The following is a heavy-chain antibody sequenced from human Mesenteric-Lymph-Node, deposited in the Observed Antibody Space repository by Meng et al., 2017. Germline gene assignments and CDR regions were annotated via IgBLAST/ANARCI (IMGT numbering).Heavy chain of an antibody. J-gene: IGHJ6*02. CDR2: ISYDGSNK. V-gene: IGHV3-30*03. CDR3: AGDIAVRGVLPHYYYYGMDV. D-gene: IGHD3-10*01. Sequence: GGSLRLSCAASGFTFSDYYMSWIRQAPGKGLERVAVISYDGSNKYYADSVKGRFTISGDNSKNTLYLQMNSLRAEDTAVYYCAGDIAVRGVLPHYYYYGMDVWGQGTTVTVSS. CDR1: GFTFSDYY.